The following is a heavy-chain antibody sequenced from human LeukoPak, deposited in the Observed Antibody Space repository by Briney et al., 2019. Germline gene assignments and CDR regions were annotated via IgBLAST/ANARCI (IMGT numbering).Heavy chain of an antibody. V-gene: IGHV3-64*01. CDR2: ISSNGGST. Sequence: QTGGSLRLSCAASGFTFSSYAMHWVRQAPGKGLEYVSAISSNGGSTYYANSVKGRFTISRVNSKNTLYLQMGSLRAEDMAVYYCARASSSSWLGYYYYYYMDVWGKGTTVTISS. CDR3: ARASSSSWLGYYYYYYMDV. D-gene: IGHD6-13*01. CDR1: GFTFSSYA. J-gene: IGHJ6*03.